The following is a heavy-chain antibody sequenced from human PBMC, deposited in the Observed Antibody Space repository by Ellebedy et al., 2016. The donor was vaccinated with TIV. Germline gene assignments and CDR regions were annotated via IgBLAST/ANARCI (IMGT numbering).Heavy chain of an antibody. CDR1: GYSISSGYY. CDR3: ARPQYDSSSYYAFDI. J-gene: IGHJ3*02. V-gene: IGHV4-38-2*02. CDR2: IYHSGSI. Sequence: SETLSLTCTVSGYSISSGYYWGWIRQPPGKGLEWIGSIYHSGSIYYNPSLKSRVTISVDTSKNQFSLKLTSVTAADTAVYYCARPQYDSSSYYAFDIWGQGTMVTVSS. D-gene: IGHD3-22*01.